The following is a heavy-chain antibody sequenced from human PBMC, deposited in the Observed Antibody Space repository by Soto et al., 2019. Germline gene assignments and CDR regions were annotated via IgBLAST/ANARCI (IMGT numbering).Heavy chain of an antibody. CDR1: GFSLSTSGVG. Sequence: QITLNESGPTLVKPTETLTLTCTFSGFSLSTSGVGVGWIRQSPGKAPEWLALIYWDDEKRYSASLKSRLTISKDTSKNKVVLTMANLDPADTATYHCAHRVLRTVLGLVTATAIYFAFWGQGTPVAVSS. CDR3: AHRVLRTVLGLVTATAIYFAF. D-gene: IGHD3-3*01. J-gene: IGHJ4*02. CDR2: IYWDDEK. V-gene: IGHV2-5*02.